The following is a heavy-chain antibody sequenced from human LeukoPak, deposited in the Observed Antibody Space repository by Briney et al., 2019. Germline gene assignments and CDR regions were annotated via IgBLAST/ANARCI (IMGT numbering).Heavy chain of an antibody. CDR1: GFTFGAYS. Sequence: GGSLRLSCAASGFTFGAYSVNWVRQAPGKGLDWVSSISSSSSYIYYADSVKGRFTISRDNAKNSLYLQMNSLRVEDTAVYYCARDTNGSPYYFDYWGQGTLVTVSS. CDR3: ARDTNGSPYYFDY. CDR2: ISSSSSYI. V-gene: IGHV3-21*01. J-gene: IGHJ4*02. D-gene: IGHD1-26*01.